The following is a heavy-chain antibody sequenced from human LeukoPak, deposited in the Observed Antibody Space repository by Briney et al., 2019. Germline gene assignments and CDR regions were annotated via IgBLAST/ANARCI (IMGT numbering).Heavy chain of an antibody. CDR3: ARAGVVILFDY. V-gene: IGHV4-30-4*02. CDR2: IYYSGST. CDR1: GGSISSGDYY. Sequence: KSSETLSLTCTVSGGSISSGDYYWSWIRQPPGKGLEWIGYIYYSGSTYYNPSLKSRVTISVDTSKNQFSLKLSSVTAADTAVYYCARAGVVILFDYWGQGTLVTVSS. D-gene: IGHD3-3*01. J-gene: IGHJ4*02.